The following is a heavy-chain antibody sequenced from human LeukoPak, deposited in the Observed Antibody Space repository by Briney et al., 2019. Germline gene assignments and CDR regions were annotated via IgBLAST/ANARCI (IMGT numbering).Heavy chain of an antibody. CDR2: ISSLSGTI. D-gene: IGHD3-22*01. CDR1: GFTFSSYS. V-gene: IGHV3-48*01. CDR3: ARGTPHYYDSSGYLGGAFDI. J-gene: IGHJ3*02. Sequence: PGGSLRLSCAASGFTFSSYSMNWVRQAPGEGLEWVSYISSLSGTIYYADSVKGRFTISRENAKNSLYLQMNSLRAGDTAVHYCARGTPHYYDSSGYLGGAFDIWGQGTMVTVSS.